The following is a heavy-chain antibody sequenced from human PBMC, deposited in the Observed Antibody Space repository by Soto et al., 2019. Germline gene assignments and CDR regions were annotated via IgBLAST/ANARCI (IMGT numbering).Heavy chain of an antibody. V-gene: IGHV1-58*01. Sequence: QMQLVQSGPEVKKPVTSLKVSCKASGFNFTSSAVQWVRQARGQRLELIGWIVVGSGNTNYAQKFQERVTITRDMSKSTAYMELSSLRSEDTAVYYCAAALHDYGDYVGFYFDYWGQGTLVTVSS. CDR3: AAALHDYGDYVGFYFDY. CDR1: GFNFTSSA. D-gene: IGHD4-17*01. CDR2: IVVGSGNT. J-gene: IGHJ4*02.